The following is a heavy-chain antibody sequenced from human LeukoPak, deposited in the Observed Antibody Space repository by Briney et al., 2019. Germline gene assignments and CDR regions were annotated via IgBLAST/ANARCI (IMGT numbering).Heavy chain of an antibody. V-gene: IGHV4-31*03. CDR3: ARKGINDYGDYADYYYYGMDV. Sequence: PSETLSLTCTVSGGSISSGGYYWSWIRQHPGKGLEWIGYIYYSGSTYYNPSLKSRVTISVDTSKNQFSLKLSSVTAADTAVYYCARKGINDYGDYADYYYYGMDVWGQGTTVTVSS. CDR1: GGSISSGGYY. J-gene: IGHJ6*02. CDR2: IYYSGST. D-gene: IGHD4-17*01.